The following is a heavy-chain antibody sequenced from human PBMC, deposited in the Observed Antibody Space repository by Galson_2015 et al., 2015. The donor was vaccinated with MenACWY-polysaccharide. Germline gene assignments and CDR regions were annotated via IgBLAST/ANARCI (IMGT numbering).Heavy chain of an antibody. CDR2: IIPILGIA. Sequence: SVKVSCKASGGTFSSYAISWVRQAPGQGLEWMGRIIPILGIANYAQKFQGRVTITADKSTSTAYMELSSLRSEDTAVYYCARLDYYGSGIYDYWGQGTLVTVSS. CDR3: ARLDYYGSGIYDY. V-gene: IGHV1-69*04. CDR1: GGTFSSYA. J-gene: IGHJ4*02. D-gene: IGHD3-10*01.